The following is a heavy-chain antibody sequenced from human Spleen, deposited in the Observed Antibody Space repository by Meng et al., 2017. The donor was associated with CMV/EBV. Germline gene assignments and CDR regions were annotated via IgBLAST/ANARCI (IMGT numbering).Heavy chain of an antibody. J-gene: IGHJ4*02. V-gene: IGHV4-31*02. CDR2: IYYSGST. D-gene: IGHD4-17*01. CDR3: ARASGSTVTFDY. CDR1: RAARSSAGYY. Sequence: TVSRAARSSAGYYWTWVRRHAGKGLGWIGYIYYSGSTYYNPSLKSRVTMSLDTSNNQFSLNLSSLTAADTAVYYCARASGSTVTFDYWGQGTLVTVSS.